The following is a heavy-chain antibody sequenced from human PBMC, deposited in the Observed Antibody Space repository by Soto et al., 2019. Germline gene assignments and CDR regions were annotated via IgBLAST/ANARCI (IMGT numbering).Heavy chain of an antibody. CDR3: ARIAASGRGWDV. CDR2: IKQDGSEE. J-gene: IGHJ6*02. D-gene: IGHD6-13*01. Sequence: EVQLVESGGGLVQPGGSLRLSCVDSGFTFSSYWMSWVRQAPVKGLEWVGNIKQDGSEENYVDSVKGRFTIFRDNAKNSMYLQMNSLRAEDTAVYHCARIAASGRGWDVWGQGTTVVVSS. V-gene: IGHV3-7*01. CDR1: GFTFSSYW.